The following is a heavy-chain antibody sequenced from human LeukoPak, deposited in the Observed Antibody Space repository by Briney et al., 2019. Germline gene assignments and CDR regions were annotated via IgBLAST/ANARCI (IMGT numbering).Heavy chain of an antibody. CDR1: GGSFSGYY. V-gene: IGHV4-34*01. J-gene: IGHJ5*02. Sequence: ETLSLTCAVYGGSFSGYYWSWIRQPPGKGLEWIGEIDHTGSTNYNPSLKSRVTISVDTSKNQFSLKLSSVTAADTAVYYCARVELELPGDSWFDPWGQGTLVTVSS. CDR3: ARVELELPGDSWFDP. D-gene: IGHD1-7*01. CDR2: IDHTGST.